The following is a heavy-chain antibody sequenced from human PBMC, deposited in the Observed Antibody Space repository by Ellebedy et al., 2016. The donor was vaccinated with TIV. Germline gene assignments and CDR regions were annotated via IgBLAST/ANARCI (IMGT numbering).Heavy chain of an antibody. Sequence: GESLKISCKGSGYIFNNYWIGWVRQLPGKGLEWMGVIYPGDSDTRYSPSFQGQVTISADKSITTAYLQWSSLKASDTARYYCARHEQLEARYYYGMDVWGQGTTVTVSS. V-gene: IGHV5-51*01. CDR2: IYPGDSDT. D-gene: IGHD3-3*01. CDR3: ARHEQLEARYYYGMDV. J-gene: IGHJ6*02. CDR1: GYIFNNYW.